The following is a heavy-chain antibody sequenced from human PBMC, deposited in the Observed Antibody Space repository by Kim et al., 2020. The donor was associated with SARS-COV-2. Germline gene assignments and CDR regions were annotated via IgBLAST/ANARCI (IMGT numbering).Heavy chain of an antibody. CDR1: GFYFTDAW. V-gene: IGHV3-15*01. CDR3: IWNQDVSYGRQV. J-gene: IGHJ6*02. D-gene: IGHD1-1*01. CDR2: IKSRGSGETR. Sequence: GGSLRLSCATSGFYFTDAWMSWVRQAPGKGLEWVGRIKSRGSGETRDYAASVKGRFALSRDDSKNLLYLQMDSLKVEDTGVYFCIWNQDVSYGRQVWGQGTTVSVSS.